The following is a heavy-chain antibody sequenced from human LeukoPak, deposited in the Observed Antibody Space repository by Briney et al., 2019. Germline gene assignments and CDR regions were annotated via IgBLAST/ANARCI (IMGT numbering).Heavy chain of an antibody. Sequence: PSETLSLTCTVSGGSISSYYWSWIRQPPGKGLEWIGYIYYSGSTNYNPSLKSRVTIPVDTSKNQFSLKLSSVTAADTAVYYCARTERSTMVRGVSNNWFDPWGQGTLVTVSS. CDR2: IYYSGST. CDR1: GGSISSYY. D-gene: IGHD3-10*01. J-gene: IGHJ5*02. V-gene: IGHV4-59*01. CDR3: ARTERSTMVRGVSNNWFDP.